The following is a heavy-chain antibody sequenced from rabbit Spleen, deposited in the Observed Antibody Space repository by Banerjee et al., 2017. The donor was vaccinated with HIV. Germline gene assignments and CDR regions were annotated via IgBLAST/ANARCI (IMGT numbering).Heavy chain of an antibody. Sequence: QGQLAESGAGLVQPEGSLTLTSEASGFSFSSYYWCWDRQAPGKGLEWIACIDTGFGAPPYSASWAKGRVTISKTSSTTVTLQLTSLTVADTATYFCAKSLSDQFWSGFNLWGPGTLVTVS. V-gene: IGHV1S45*01. CDR1: GFSFSSYYW. J-gene: IGHJ4*01. D-gene: IGHD1-1*01. CDR3: AKSLSDQFWSGFNL. CDR2: IDTGFGAPP.